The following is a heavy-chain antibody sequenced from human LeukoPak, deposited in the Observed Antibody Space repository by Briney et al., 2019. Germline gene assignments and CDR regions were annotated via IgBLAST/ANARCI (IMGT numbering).Heavy chain of an antibody. CDR3: AGYGVYPY. CDR1: GFAVKTYD. CDR2: FGISGTI. V-gene: IGHV3-48*01. D-gene: IGHD5/OR15-5a*01. Sequence: GWSLRLSCAASGFAVKTYDMHWVRQAPGEGPQWIAYFGISGTIYYADSVRGRFTISRDSAKNSLYLQMNGLRVDDTAIYYCAGYGVYPYWGQGTPVTVSS. J-gene: IGHJ4*02.